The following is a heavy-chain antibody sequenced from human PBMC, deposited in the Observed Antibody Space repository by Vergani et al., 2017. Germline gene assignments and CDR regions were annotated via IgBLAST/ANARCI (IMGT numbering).Heavy chain of an antibody. J-gene: IGHJ5*02. V-gene: IGHV3-30*02. CDR2: TRPHEDGA. CDR1: GLTLSSYG. CDR3: GKTQGTVVGTWWFDP. D-gene: IGHD1-7*01. Sequence: QVQLVESGGGVVQPGGSMRLSCSASGLTLSSYGVHWVRQAPGRGLESVTFTRPHEDGAFYSASVRGRCTVSRDNSKNTLYLEMNRLNVDDTAIYYCGKTQGTVVGTWWFDPWGQGTPVTVSS.